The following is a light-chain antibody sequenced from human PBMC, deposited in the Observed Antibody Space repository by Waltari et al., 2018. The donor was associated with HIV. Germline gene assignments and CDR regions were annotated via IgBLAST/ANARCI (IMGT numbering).Light chain of an antibody. Sequence: FMLTQPHSVSESPGKTVTISCTRTSGSIASNYVQWYQRRPGSSPTTVIYEDNLSPSGVPDRFSGSIDSSSNSASLTISGLKTEDEADYYCQSYDRKNQVFGGGTKLTVL. V-gene: IGLV6-57*01. J-gene: IGLJ3*02. CDR2: EDN. CDR3: QSYDRKNQV. CDR1: SGSIASNY.